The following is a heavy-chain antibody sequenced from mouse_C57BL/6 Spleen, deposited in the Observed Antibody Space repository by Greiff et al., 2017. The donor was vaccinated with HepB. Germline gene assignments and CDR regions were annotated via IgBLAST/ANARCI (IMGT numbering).Heavy chain of an antibody. CDR2: IDPSDSYT. Sequence: VKLQQPGAELVRPGTSVKLSCKASGYTFTSYWMHWVKQRPGQGLEWIGVIDPSDSYTNYNQKFKGKATLTVDTSSSTAYMQLSSLTSEDSAVYYCARNYRDYFDYWGQGTTLTVSS. CDR3: ARNYRDYFDY. J-gene: IGHJ2*01. D-gene: IGHD2-14*01. V-gene: IGHV1-59*01. CDR1: GYTFTSYW.